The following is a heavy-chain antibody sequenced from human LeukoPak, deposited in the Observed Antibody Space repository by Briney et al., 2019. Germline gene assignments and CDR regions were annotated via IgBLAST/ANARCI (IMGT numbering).Heavy chain of an antibody. V-gene: IGHV3-53*01. CDR2: IYTGGNE. Sequence: GGSLRLSCAASGFSVSSKYMSWVRQAPGKGLEWVSVIYTGGNEYYAASVKGRFTISRDNSKNMVYLKMNSLRAEDTALYYCAGGQMFTSGGFDNWGQGALVTVSS. CDR1: GFSVSSKY. CDR3: AGGQMFTSGGFDN. D-gene: IGHD6-19*01. J-gene: IGHJ4*02.